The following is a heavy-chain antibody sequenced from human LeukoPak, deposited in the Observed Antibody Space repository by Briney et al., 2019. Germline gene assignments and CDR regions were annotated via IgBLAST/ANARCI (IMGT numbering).Heavy chain of an antibody. D-gene: IGHD3-3*01. J-gene: IGHJ3*02. CDR3: ARRLYDFWSGDDAFDI. Sequence: ASVKVSCKASGYTFIGNYMHWVRQAPGQGLEWMGWINPNSGDTNYAQKFQGRVTMTRDTSISTAYMELSRLRSDDTAVYYCARRLYDFWSGDDAFDIWGQGTMVTVSS. CDR2: INPNSGDT. V-gene: IGHV1-2*02. CDR1: GYTFIGNY.